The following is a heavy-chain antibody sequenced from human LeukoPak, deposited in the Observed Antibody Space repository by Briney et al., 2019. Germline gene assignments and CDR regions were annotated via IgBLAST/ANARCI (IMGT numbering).Heavy chain of an antibody. CDR2: IYPGDSDT. CDR1: GYRFTTYW. D-gene: IGHD6-19*01. Sequence: GEALKISCKGSGYRFTTYWIDWVRQVPGKGLEWMGIIYPGDSDTRYSPSFQGQVTISVDKSISTAYLQWSSLKASDTAMYYCARHRGSGWYEPSDYWGQGTLVTVSS. J-gene: IGHJ4*02. CDR3: ARHRGSGWYEPSDY. V-gene: IGHV5-51*01.